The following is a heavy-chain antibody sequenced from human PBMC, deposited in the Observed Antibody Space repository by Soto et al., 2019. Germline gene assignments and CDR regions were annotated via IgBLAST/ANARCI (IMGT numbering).Heavy chain of an antibody. D-gene: IGHD7-27*01. V-gene: IGHV4-39*01. CDR3: ARHLGRTGNRNWYFDL. CDR1: GGSISSSSYY. CDR2: IYYSGST. Sequence: SETLSLTCTVSGGSISSSSYYWGWIRQPPGKGLEWIGSIYYSGSTYYNPSLKSRVTISVDTSKNQFSLKLSSVTAADTAVYYCARHLGRTGNRNWYFDLWGRGTLVTVSS. J-gene: IGHJ2*01.